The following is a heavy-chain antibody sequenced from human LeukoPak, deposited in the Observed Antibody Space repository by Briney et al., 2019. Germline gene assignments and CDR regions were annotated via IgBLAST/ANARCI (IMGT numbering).Heavy chain of an antibody. CDR1: GLTFSSHA. CDR2: ISGSGGNT. CDR3: AKSIEELIRGTYYYYSYMDV. Sequence: GGALRLSCAASGLTFSSHAMTWVRQAPGKGVEGVAVISGSGGNTYYADSVKGRFTISRDNSNNTLYLQMRSLGTEDAAVYYCAKSIEELIRGTYYYYSYMDVWGKGTTVIVSS. V-gene: IGHV3-23*01. D-gene: IGHD1-7*01. J-gene: IGHJ6*03.